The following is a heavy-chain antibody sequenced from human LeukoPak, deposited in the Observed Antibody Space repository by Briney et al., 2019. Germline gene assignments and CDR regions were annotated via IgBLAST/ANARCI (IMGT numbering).Heavy chain of an antibody. CDR2: IYYSGST. D-gene: IGHD3-22*01. J-gene: IGHJ4*02. V-gene: IGHV4-59*01. CDR3: AREGNYYDSSGYFGY. Sequence: SETLSLTCTVSGGSISSYYWSWIRQPPGKGLKWIGYIYYSGSTNYNPSLKSRVTISVDTSKNQFSLKLSFVTAADTAVYYCAREGNYYDSSGYFGYWGQGTLVTVSS. CDR1: GGSISSYY.